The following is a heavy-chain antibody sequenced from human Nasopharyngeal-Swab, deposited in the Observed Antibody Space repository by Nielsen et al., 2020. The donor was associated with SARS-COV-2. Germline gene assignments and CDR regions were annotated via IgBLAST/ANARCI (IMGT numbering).Heavy chain of an antibody. CDR1: GYSFTSYW. D-gene: IGHD3-10*01. CDR2: IDPSDSYT. Sequence: KVSCKGSGYSFTSYWISWVRQMPGKGLEWMGRIDPSDSYTNYSPSFQGHVTISADKSISTAYLQWSSLKASDTAMYYCARVYYYGSGSYYTQGGDWFDPWGQGTLVTVSS. J-gene: IGHJ5*02. CDR3: ARVYYYGSGSYYTQGGDWFDP. V-gene: IGHV5-10-1*01.